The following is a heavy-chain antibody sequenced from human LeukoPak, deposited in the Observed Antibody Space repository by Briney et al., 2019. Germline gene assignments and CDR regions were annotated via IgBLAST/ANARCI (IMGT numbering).Heavy chain of an antibody. V-gene: IGHV3-7*01. CDR1: GFTFSTYW. CDR2: IKQDGSEK. D-gene: IGHD3-22*01. Sequence: PGGSLRLSCAASGFTFSTYWMSWVRQAPGKGLEWVANIKQDGSEKYYVDSVKGRFTISRDNAKNSLYLQMNSLRAEDTAVYYCARDNRYYDSSGYYHPGLDYWGQGTLVTVSS. CDR3: ARDNRYYDSSGYYHPGLDY. J-gene: IGHJ4*02.